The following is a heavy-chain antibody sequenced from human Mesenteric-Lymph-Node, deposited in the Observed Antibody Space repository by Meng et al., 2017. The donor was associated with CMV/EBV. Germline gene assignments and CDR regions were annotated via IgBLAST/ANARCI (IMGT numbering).Heavy chain of an antibody. V-gene: IGHV3-48*03. CDR3: ARGLRFLEWLSSFDY. CDR2: ISSSGSTI. J-gene: IGHJ4*02. CDR1: GFTFSSYK. D-gene: IGHD3-3*01. Sequence: SLKISCAASGFTFSSYKMNWVRQAPGKGLEWVSYISSSGSTIYYADSVKGRFTISRDNAKNSLYLQMNSLRAEDTAVYYCARGLRFLEWLSSFDYWGQGTLVTVSS.